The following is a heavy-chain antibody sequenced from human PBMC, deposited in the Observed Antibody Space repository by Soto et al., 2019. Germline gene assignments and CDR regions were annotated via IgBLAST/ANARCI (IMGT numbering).Heavy chain of an antibody. J-gene: IGHJ4*02. V-gene: IGHV3-73*01. CDR2: IRSKANSYAT. CDR1: GFTFSGSA. Sequence: PGGSLRLSCAASGFTFSGSAMHWVRQASGKGLEWVGRIRSKANSYATAYAASVKGRFTISRDDSKNTAYLQMNSLKTEDTAVYYCTRPFSIAAAGAPLWGQGTLVTVSS. CDR3: TRPFSIAAAGAPL. D-gene: IGHD6-13*01.